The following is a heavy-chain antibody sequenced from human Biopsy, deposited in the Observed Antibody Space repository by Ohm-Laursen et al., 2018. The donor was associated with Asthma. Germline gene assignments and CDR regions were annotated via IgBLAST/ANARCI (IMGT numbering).Heavy chain of an antibody. CDR3: VRAVRNEQWLAPFDY. J-gene: IGHJ4*02. V-gene: IGHV4-59*01. CDR1: GGSTSSFY. Sequence: TLSLTCSVYGGSTSSFYWSWIRQSPEKGLEWMGYVYWTGSTNYSPSLKSRITMSVDTSKNRMFLELTSVTAADTAIYYCVRAVRNEQWLAPFDYWGQGKPVTVSS. CDR2: VYWTGST. D-gene: IGHD6-19*01.